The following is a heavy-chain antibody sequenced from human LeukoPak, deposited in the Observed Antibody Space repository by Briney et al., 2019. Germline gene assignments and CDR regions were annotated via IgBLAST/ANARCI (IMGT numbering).Heavy chain of an antibody. Sequence: SETLSLTCAVYGGSFSGYYWSWIRQPPGKGLEWIGEINHSAGTNYHPSLKSRVTISVDTSKNQFSLELSSLTAADTAVYYCARGGGSPAGVFDYWGQGTLVTVSS. V-gene: IGHV4-34*01. CDR2: INHSAGT. J-gene: IGHJ4*02. CDR1: GGSFSGYY. CDR3: ARGGGSPAGVFDY. D-gene: IGHD1-26*01.